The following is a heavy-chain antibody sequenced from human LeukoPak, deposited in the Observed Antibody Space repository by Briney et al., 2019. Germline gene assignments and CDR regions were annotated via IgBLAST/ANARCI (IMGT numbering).Heavy chain of an antibody. CDR2: ISCSGSTI. J-gene: IGHJ1*01. CDR3: ARKYCSGGSCYLYFQH. CDR1: GFTFSDYY. D-gene: IGHD2-15*01. V-gene: IGHV3-11*04. Sequence: GGSLRLSCAASGFTFSDYYMSWIRQAPGRGLEWVSYISCSGSTIYYADSVKGRFTISRDNAKNSLYLQMNSLRAEDTAVYYCARKYCSGGSCYLYFQHWGQGTLVTVSS.